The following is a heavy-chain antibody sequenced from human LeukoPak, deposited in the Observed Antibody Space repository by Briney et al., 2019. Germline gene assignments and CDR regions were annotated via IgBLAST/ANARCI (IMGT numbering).Heavy chain of an antibody. Sequence: SVKVSCKASVGTFSSYAISWVRQAPGQGLEWMGGIIPIFGTANYAQKFQGRVTITADESTSTAYMELSSLRSEDTAVYYCAKNTAMGLYYYYGMDVWGQGTTVTVSS. V-gene: IGHV1-69*13. CDR1: VGTFSSYA. J-gene: IGHJ6*02. CDR2: IIPIFGTA. CDR3: AKNTAMGLYYYYGMDV. D-gene: IGHD5-18*01.